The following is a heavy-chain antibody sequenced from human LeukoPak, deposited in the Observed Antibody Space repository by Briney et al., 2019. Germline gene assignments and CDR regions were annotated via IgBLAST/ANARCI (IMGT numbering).Heavy chain of an antibody. V-gene: IGHV4-30-2*01. CDR1: GGSISSGGYY. D-gene: IGHD3-10*01. Sequence: SETLSLTFTVSGGSISSGGYYWSWIRQPPGKGLEWIGYIYHSGSTYYNPSLKSRVTISVDRSKNQFSLKLSSVTAADTAVYYCARGPRGGAYYYQCRAFDIWGQGTMVTVSS. J-gene: IGHJ3*02. CDR3: ARGPRGGAYYYQCRAFDI. CDR2: IYHSGST.